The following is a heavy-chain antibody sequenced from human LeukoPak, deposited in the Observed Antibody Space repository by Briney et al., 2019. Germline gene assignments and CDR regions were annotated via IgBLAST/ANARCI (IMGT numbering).Heavy chain of an antibody. CDR3: ASCDSSGYYYSFDY. J-gene: IGHJ4*02. CDR2: IYYSGST. Sequence: PSETLSLTCAVYGGSFSGYYWSWIRQPPGKGLEWIGYIYYSGSTNYNPSLKSRVTISVDTSKNQFSLKLSSVTAADTAVYYCASCDSSGYYYSFDYWGQGTLVTVSS. CDR1: GGSFSGYY. V-gene: IGHV4-59*01. D-gene: IGHD3-22*01.